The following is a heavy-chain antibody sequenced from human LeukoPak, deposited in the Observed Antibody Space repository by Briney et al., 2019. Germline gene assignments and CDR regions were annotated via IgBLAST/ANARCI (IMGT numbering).Heavy chain of an antibody. CDR3: ARTTPLSSSWYPPYFDY. CDR2: IYYSGST. D-gene: IGHD6-13*01. CDR1: GGSISSSSYY. Sequence: SETLSPTCTVSGGSISSSSYYWGWIRQPPGKGLEWIGSIYYSGSTYYNPSLKSRVTISVDTSKNQFSLKLSSVTAADTAVYYCARTTPLSSSWYPPYFDYWGQGTLVTVSS. V-gene: IGHV4-39*01. J-gene: IGHJ4*02.